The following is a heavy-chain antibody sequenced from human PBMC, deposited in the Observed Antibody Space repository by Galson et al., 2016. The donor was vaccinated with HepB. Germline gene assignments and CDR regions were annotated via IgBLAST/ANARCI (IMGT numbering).Heavy chain of an antibody. Sequence: ETLSLTCTVSGGAISSSSYSWDWIRQPPGEGPVWIGSVYYSGDTHSNPSLKSRVSISVDTSKKQFSLKLNSVTAADTAVYYCARHRALSYFHDSWGQGILVSVSS. V-gene: IGHV4-39*01. J-gene: IGHJ5*01. CDR2: VYYSGDT. CDR1: GGAISSSSYS. D-gene: IGHD3-9*01. CDR3: ARHRALSYFHDS.